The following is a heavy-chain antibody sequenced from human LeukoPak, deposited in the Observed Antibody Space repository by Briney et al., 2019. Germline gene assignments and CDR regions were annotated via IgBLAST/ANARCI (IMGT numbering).Heavy chain of an antibody. Sequence: SVKVSCKASGGTFNNYAFSWVRQAPGQGLEWMGGIIPIFDTAHYAQKFQGRVTITADESTSTAYMELSSLRSEDTAVYYCARSEYDFWSGYYITFDYWGQGTLVTVSS. D-gene: IGHD3-3*01. J-gene: IGHJ4*02. CDR3: ARSEYDFWSGYYITFDY. CDR1: GGTFNNYA. V-gene: IGHV1-69*13. CDR2: IIPIFDTA.